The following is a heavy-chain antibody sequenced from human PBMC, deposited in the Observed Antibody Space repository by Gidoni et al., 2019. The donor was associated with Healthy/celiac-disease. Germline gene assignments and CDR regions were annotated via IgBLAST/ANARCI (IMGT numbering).Heavy chain of an antibody. CDR1: GFTFRSYA. CDR2: ISGSGGST. CDR3: AKLEGSYYQHDDAFDI. D-gene: IGHD3-10*01. Sequence: EVQLVESEGGLVQPGGSLRLSCAAFGFTFRSYAMSWVRQAPGKGLEWVSGISGSGGSTYYADSVKGRFTISRDNSKNTLYLQMNSLRAEDTAVYYCAKLEGSYYQHDDAFDIWGQGTMVTVSS. V-gene: IGHV3-23*04. J-gene: IGHJ3*02.